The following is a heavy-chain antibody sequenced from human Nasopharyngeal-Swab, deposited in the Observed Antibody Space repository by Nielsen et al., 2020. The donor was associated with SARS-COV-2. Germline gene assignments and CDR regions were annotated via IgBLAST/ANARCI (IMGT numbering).Heavy chain of an antibody. CDR2: IDPSDSYT. CDR3: ARRVVDCSSTSCHYYFDY. Sequence: GESLKISCKGSGYSFTSYWISWVRQMPGKGLEWMGRIDPSDSYTNYSPSSQGHVTISADKSISTAYLQWSSLKASDTAMYYCARRVVDCSSTSCHYYFDYWGQGTLVTVSS. V-gene: IGHV5-10-1*01. D-gene: IGHD2-2*01. J-gene: IGHJ4*02. CDR1: GYSFTSYW.